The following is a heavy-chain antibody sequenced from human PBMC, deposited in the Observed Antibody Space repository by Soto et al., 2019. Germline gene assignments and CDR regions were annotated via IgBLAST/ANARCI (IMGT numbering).Heavy chain of an antibody. CDR2: ISSNGGST. CDR1: GFTFSSYA. Sequence: GGSLRLSCAASGFTFSSYAMHWVRQAPGKGLEYVSAISSNGGSTYYANSVKGRFTISRDNSKNTLYLQRGSLRAEDMAVYYCARSRSGGYSNFDYWGQGTLVTVSS. V-gene: IGHV3-64*01. CDR3: ARSRSGGYSNFDY. J-gene: IGHJ4*02. D-gene: IGHD3-22*01.